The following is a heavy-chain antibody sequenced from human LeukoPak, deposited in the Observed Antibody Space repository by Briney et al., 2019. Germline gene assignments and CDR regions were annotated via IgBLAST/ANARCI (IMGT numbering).Heavy chain of an antibody. Sequence: PGGSLRLSCAAPGFTVSSNYMSWVRQAPGKGLEWVSVIYSGGSTYYADSVKGRFTISRDNSKNTLYLQMNSLRAEDTAVYYCAREEELRGFSLSVEWGQGTLITVSS. CDR2: IYSGGST. D-gene: IGHD1-7*01. CDR1: GFTVSSNY. V-gene: IGHV3-66*01. CDR3: AREEELRGFSLSVE. J-gene: IGHJ4*02.